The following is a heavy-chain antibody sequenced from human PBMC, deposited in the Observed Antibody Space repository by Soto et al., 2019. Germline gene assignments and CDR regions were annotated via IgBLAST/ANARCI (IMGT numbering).Heavy chain of an antibody. Sequence: EVQLVESGGGLVKPGGSLRLSCAASGFTFSSYSMNWVRQAPGKGLEWVSSISSSSSYIYYADSVKGRFTISRDNAKNSLYLQMNSLRAEDTAVYYCARVCELLSGFDYWGQGTLVTVSS. CDR1: GFTFSSYS. CDR3: ARVCELLSGFDY. D-gene: IGHD1-26*01. V-gene: IGHV3-21*01. CDR2: ISSSSSYI. J-gene: IGHJ4*02.